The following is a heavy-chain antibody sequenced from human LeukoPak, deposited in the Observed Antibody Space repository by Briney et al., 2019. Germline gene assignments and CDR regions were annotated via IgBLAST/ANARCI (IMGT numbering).Heavy chain of an antibody. J-gene: IGHJ4*02. Sequence: PGGSLRLSCAASGFTFSSYAMSWVRQAPGKGLEWVSAISGSGGSTYYADSVKGWFTISRDNSKNTLYLQMNSLRAEDTAVYYCAKEGYSSGWPPKSDYWGQGTLVTVSS. CDR1: GFTFSSYA. V-gene: IGHV3-23*01. CDR3: AKEGYSSGWPPKSDY. CDR2: ISGSGGST. D-gene: IGHD6-19*01.